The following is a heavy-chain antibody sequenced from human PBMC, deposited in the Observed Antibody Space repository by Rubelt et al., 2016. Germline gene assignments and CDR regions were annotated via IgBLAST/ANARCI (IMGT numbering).Heavy chain of an antibody. CDR2: IKQDGSEK. Sequence: VRQAPGKGLEWVANIKQDGSEKYYVDSVKGRFTISRDNAKNSLYLQMNSLRAEDTAVYYCATDGGLRPSDYWGQGTLVTVSS. D-gene: IGHD3-16*01. J-gene: IGHJ4*02. V-gene: IGHV3-7*03. CDR3: ATDGGLRPSDY.